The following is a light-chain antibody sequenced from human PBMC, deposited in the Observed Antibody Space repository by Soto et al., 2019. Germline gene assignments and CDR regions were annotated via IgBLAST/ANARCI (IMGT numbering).Light chain of an antibody. V-gene: IGKV3-20*01. Sequence: EIVLTQSPGTLSLSPGARATLSCRASQSVSTSSLAWYQQKGGQAPRLLIHGASSRATGIPDRFSGSGSGTDFTLTISRLEPEDFAVYYCQQYGSSPRTFGQGTKVEV. CDR2: GAS. CDR1: QSVSTSS. CDR3: QQYGSSPRT. J-gene: IGKJ1*01.